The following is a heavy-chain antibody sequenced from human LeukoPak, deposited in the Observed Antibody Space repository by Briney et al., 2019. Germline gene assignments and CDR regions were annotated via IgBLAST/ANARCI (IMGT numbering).Heavy chain of an antibody. J-gene: IGHJ3*02. CDR3: ARVVKVSDI. V-gene: IGHV3-11*01. Sequence: PGGSLRLSCAASGFTVSSNYMSWIRQAPGKGLEWISYISSSGDTKYYADSVEGRFTISRDNAKNSLYLQMDSLRAEDTAVYYCARVVKVSDIWGQGTMVTVSS. CDR1: GFTVSSNY. CDR2: ISSSGDTK. D-gene: IGHD2-21*01.